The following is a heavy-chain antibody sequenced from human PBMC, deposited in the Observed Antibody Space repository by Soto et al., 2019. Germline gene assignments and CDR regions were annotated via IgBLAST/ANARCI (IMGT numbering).Heavy chain of an antibody. D-gene: IGHD3-10*01. V-gene: IGHV3-21*01. CDR1: GFTFSSYS. J-gene: IGHJ4*02. CDR2: ISSSSSYI. CDR3: AREEETMVRGVIIKHIDY. Sequence: GGSLRLSCAASGFTFSSYSMNWVRQAPGKXLEWVSSISSSSSYIYYADSVKGRFTISRDNAKNTLYLQMNSLRAEDTAVYYCAREEETMVRGVIIKHIDYWGQGTLVTVS.